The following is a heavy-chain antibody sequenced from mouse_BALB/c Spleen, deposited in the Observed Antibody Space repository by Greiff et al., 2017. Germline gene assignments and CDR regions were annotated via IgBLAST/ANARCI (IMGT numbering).Heavy chain of an antibody. J-gene: IGHJ3*01. Sequence: VQLQQSGAELVRPGASVKLSCKASGYTFTSYWINWVKQRPGQGLEWIGNIYPSDSYTNYNQKFKDKATLTVDKSSSTAYMQLSSPTSEDSAVYYCTDLFAYWGQGTLVTVSA. CDR1: GYTFTSYW. CDR3: TDLFAY. CDR2: IYPSDSYT. V-gene: IGHV1-69*02.